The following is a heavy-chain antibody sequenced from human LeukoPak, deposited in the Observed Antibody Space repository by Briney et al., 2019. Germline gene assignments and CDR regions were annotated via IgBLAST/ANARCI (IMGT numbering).Heavy chain of an antibody. CDR3: VSGSGYDLYNWFDP. Sequence: GGSLRLSCAASGFTFSSYGMHWVRQAPGKGLEWVAVISYDGSDKYYADSVEGRFIISRDNSKNTLYLQMNSLRAEDTAVYYCVSGSGYDLYNWFDPWGQGTLVTVSS. V-gene: IGHV3-30*03. D-gene: IGHD5-12*01. J-gene: IGHJ5*02. CDR1: GFTFSSYG. CDR2: ISYDGSDK.